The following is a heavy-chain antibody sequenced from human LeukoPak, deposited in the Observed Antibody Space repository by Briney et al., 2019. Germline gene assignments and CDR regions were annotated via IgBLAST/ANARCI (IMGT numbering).Heavy chain of an antibody. CDR1: GGSFSGYY. CDR3: ARPYYDFWSGYYVAFDI. D-gene: IGHD3-3*01. CDR2: INHSGST. Sequence: PSETLSLTCAVYGGSFSGYYWSWIRQPPGKGLEWIGEINHSGSTNYNPSLKSRVTISVDTSKNQFSLKLSSVTAADTAVYYCARPYYDFWSGYYVAFDIWGQGTMVTVSS. J-gene: IGHJ3*02. V-gene: IGHV4-34*01.